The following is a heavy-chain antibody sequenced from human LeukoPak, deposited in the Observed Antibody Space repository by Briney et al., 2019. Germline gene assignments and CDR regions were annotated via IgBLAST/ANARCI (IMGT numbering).Heavy chain of an antibody. CDR3: ARLGGSGSPYYYYYYMDV. J-gene: IGHJ6*03. D-gene: IGHD3-10*01. Sequence: GESLKISFKGSGYSFTSYWIGWVRQMPGKGLEWMGIIYPGDSDTRYSPSFQGQVTISADKSISTAYLQWSSLKASDTAMYYCARLGGSGSPYYYYYYMDVGGKGTTVTVS. CDR2: IYPGDSDT. CDR1: GYSFTSYW. V-gene: IGHV5-51*01.